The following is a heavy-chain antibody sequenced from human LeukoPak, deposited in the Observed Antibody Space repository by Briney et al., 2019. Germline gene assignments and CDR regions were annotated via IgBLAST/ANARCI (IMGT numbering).Heavy chain of an antibody. D-gene: IGHD3-9*01. Sequence: SETLSLTCAVYGGSFSGYYWSWIRQPPGKGLEWIGEINHSGSTNYNPSLKSRVTISVDTSKNQFSLKLSSVTAADTAVYYCARWGPVVLTGYYRYWYFDLWGRGTLVTVSS. V-gene: IGHV4-34*01. J-gene: IGHJ2*01. CDR2: INHSGST. CDR1: GGSFSGYY. CDR3: ARWGPVVLTGYYRYWYFDL.